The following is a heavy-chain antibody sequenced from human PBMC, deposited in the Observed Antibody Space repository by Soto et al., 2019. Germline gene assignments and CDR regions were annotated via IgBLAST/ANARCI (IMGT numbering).Heavy chain of an antibody. D-gene: IGHD4-17*01. V-gene: IGHV4-59*01. CDR3: VRESYGDYERYGMDV. CDR1: GGSIRSYF. CDR2: IFDSGST. Sequence: SETLSLTCTDSGGSIRSYFWSWIRQPPGKGLEWIGYIFDSGSTNYNPSLESRVTISVDTSKNQFSLRLSSVTAADTAVYYCVRESYGDYERYGMDVWGQGTTVTVS. J-gene: IGHJ6*02.